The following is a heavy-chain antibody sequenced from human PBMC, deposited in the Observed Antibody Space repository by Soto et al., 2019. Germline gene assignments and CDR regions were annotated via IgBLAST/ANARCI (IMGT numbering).Heavy chain of an antibody. CDR1: GFTFSSYS. J-gene: IGHJ6*03. D-gene: IGHD3-22*01. CDR2: ISSSSSTI. CDR3: ARDNRLATVYYESIGSYYYYMDV. Sequence: GGSLRLSCAASGFTFSSYSMNWVRQAPGKGLEWVSYISSSSSTIYYADSVKGRFTISRDNAKNSLYLQMNSLRAEDTAVYYCARDNRLATVYYESIGSYYYYMDVWGKGTTVTVSS. V-gene: IGHV3-48*01.